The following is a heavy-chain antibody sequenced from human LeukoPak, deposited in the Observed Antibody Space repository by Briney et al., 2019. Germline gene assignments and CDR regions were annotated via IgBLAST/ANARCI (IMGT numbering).Heavy chain of an antibody. D-gene: IGHD2-21*01. V-gene: IGHV3-21*01. CDR2: ISAAGSYI. CDR1: GFTFSSYS. Sequence: PGGSLRLSCAASGFTFSSYSMNWVRQAPGKGLEWVSSISAAGSYIYCANSVKGRFTISRDNAEGSLFLQMNSLTAEDTAVYYCARDGLLAYCGGDCSGVFDIWGQGTMVAVSS. J-gene: IGHJ3*02. CDR3: ARDGLLAYCGGDCSGVFDI.